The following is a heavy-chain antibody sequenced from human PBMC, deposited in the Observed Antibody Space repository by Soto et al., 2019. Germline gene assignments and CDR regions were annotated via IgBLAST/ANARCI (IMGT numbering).Heavy chain of an antibody. V-gene: IGHV4-4*07. CDR3: ARYYESAADVFDY. D-gene: IGHD2-2*01. CDR2: IYTSGST. J-gene: IGHJ4*02. Sequence: SDTLALTCSVSGSSFSSYYWSWIRQPAGKGLEWIVRIYTSGSTNSNPSLKSRVTMSVDTSKDQFYLKLSSVTAADPAVYYCARYYESAADVFDYWGQGTLVTVSS. CDR1: GSSFSSYY.